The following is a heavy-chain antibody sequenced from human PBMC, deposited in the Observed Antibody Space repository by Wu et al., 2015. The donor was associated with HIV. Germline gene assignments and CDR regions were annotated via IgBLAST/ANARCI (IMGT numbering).Heavy chain of an antibody. CDR3: ARGVVRSREFDT. V-gene: IGHV1-8*03. Sequence: QVQLVQSGVEVQKPGASVKVSCKASGYIFSNYDVNWVRQAPGQSLEWMGWVNPNGGNTAYAQKFQGRLTITTNISISTAFLDLSRLRSDDTAVYYCARGVVRSREFDTWGQGTLVTVSS. CDR1: GYIFSNYD. J-gene: IGHJ4*02. D-gene: IGHD1-1*01. CDR2: VNPNGGNT.